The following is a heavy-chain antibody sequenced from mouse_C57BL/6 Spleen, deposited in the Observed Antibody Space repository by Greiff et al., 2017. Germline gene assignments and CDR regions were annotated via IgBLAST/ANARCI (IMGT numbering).Heavy chain of an antibody. CDR1: GYTFTSYW. CDR2: IDPSDSYT. J-gene: IGHJ3*01. V-gene: IGHV1-50*01. Sequence: VQLQQPGAELVKPGASVKLSCKASGYTFTSYWMQWVKQRPGQGLEWIGEIDPSDSYTNYNQKFKGKAPLTVDTSSSTAYMQLSSLTSEDSAVYYCARKDAWFAYWGQGTLVTVSA. CDR3: ARKDAWFAY.